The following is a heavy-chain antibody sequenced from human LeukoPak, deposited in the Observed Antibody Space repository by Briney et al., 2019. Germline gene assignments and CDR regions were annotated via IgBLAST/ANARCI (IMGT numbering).Heavy chain of an antibody. Sequence: GGSLRLSCAASGFTFSSYAMSCVRQAPGEGLEWVSAISGSGGSTYYADSVKGRFTISRDNSKNTLYLQMNSLRAEDTAVYYCAKDAHVYGLEYAFDIWGQGTMVTVSS. CDR2: ISGSGGST. CDR3: AKDAHVYGLEYAFDI. J-gene: IGHJ3*02. CDR1: GFTFSSYA. V-gene: IGHV3-23*01. D-gene: IGHD5/OR15-5a*01.